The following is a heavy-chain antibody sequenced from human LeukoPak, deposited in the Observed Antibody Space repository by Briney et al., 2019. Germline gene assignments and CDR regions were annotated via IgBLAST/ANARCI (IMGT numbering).Heavy chain of an antibody. V-gene: IGHV4-59*08. CDR3: ARRRAEGGSNGHYNWFDP. J-gene: IGHJ5*02. CDR2: IYYSGST. D-gene: IGHD6-13*01. Sequence: SETLSLTCTVSGGSINDYYWGWIRQPPGKGLEWIGYIYYSGSTKYNSSLKSRVTISVDTSKNQFSLKLNSVTAADTAVYYCARRRAEGGSNGHYNWFDPWGQGTLVTVSS. CDR1: GGSINDYY.